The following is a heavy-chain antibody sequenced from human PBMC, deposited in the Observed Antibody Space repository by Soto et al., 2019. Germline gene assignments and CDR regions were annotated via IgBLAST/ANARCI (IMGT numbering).Heavy chain of an antibody. CDR1: GFTFSSYE. D-gene: IGHD3-22*01. V-gene: IGHV3-48*03. CDR2: IDRSGRNK. J-gene: IGHJ4*02. Sequence: GGSLRLSCVASGFTFSSYEMNWVRQAPGKGLEWVSYIDRSGRNKYYADSVKGRSTISRDSAKNSLYLQMHSLTAEDTAVYYCARDSTYYDSSDYFDHWGQGTPVTVSS. CDR3: ARDSTYYDSSDYFDH.